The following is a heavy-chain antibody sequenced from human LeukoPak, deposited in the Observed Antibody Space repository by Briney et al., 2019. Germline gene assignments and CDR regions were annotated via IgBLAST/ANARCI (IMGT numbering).Heavy chain of an antibody. V-gene: IGHV1-46*02. D-gene: IGHD3-10*01. J-gene: IGHJ3*01. Sequence: ASVKVSCKASGYTFNRYYVHWVRQASGQGLEWMGIINPSGGGTRYAQKFQDRITMTWDTSTSTVYMELSSLRSEDTAVYYCARDSHMVRGGSIDAFGFWGQGTMVTVSS. CDR3: ARDSHMVRGGSIDAFGF. CDR1: GYTFNRYY. CDR2: INPSGGGT.